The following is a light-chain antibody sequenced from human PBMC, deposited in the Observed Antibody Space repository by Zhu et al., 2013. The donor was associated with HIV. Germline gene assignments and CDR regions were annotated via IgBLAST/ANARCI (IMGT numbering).Light chain of an antibody. V-gene: IGLV2-14*01. CDR2: KVT. CDR1: SSDIGGYDF. Sequence: QSALTQPASVSGSLGQSITISCTGTSSDIGGYDFVSWYQQHPGKAPKLILYKVTNRPSGVSNRFSGSKSGYTASLTISGLQPDDEAHYFCGSYKSYTTASSQVFGGGTTLTVL. J-gene: IGLJ2*01. CDR3: GSYKSYTTASSQV.